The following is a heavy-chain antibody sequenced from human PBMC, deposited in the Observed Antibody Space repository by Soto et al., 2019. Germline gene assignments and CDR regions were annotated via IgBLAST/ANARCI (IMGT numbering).Heavy chain of an antibody. J-gene: IGHJ6*03. D-gene: IGHD3-16*01. Sequence: EVQLVESGGGLVQPGRSLRLSCAASGFTFDHYAMHWVRQAPGKGLEWVSGITWISNNIEYADSVKGRFTLSRDNGKNCLSLQMNGLRSETTALYYCAKDDHDDSNSRFPHYYYYFDVWGNGATVTVSS. CDR3: AKDDHDDSNSRFPHYYYYFDV. CDR2: ITWISNNI. CDR1: GFTFDHYA. V-gene: IGHV3-9*01.